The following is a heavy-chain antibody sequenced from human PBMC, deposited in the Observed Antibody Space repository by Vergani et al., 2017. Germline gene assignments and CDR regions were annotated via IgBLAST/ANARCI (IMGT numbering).Heavy chain of an antibody. Sequence: EVQLVESGGGVVQPGGSLRLSCAASGFTFDDYAMHWVRQAPGKGLVLVSSISSSSSYIYYADSVKGRFTISRDNAKNSLYLQMNSLRAEDTAVYYCARVGAHSFDYWGQGTLVTVSS. D-gene: IGHD1-26*01. CDR1: GFTFDDYA. CDR2: ISSSSSYI. CDR3: ARVGAHSFDY. J-gene: IGHJ4*02. V-gene: IGHV3-21*01.